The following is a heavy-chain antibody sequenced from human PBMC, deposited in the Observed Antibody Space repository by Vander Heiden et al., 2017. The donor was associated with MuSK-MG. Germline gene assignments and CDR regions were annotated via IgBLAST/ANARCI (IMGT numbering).Heavy chain of an antibody. V-gene: IGHV4-31*03. CDR3: ARDQRLQLRTLDV. J-gene: IGHJ6*02. Sequence: QVQLQESGPGLVKPSQTLSLTCTVSGDSICSGGYYWSWIRQHPGKGLEWIGYIYYSGSTYYNPSLKSRITISVDTSKNQFSLKLNSVTAADTAVYYCARDQRLQLRTLDVWGQGTTVTVSS. CDR2: IYYSGST. D-gene: IGHD2-15*01. CDR1: GDSICSGGYY.